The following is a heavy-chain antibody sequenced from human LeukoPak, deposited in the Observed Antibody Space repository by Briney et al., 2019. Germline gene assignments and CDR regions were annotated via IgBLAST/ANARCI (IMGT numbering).Heavy chain of an antibody. Sequence: PGGSLRLSCAASGFPFSGYSLTWIRQAPGKGLEWISYMSSSGGTIYYTDSVKGRFTVSRDNAKNSLYLQMNSLRAEDTAVYYCARDTSLSYGDYPDAFDIWGQGTMVTVSS. CDR2: MSSSGGTI. D-gene: IGHD4-17*01. CDR3: ARDTSLSYGDYPDAFDI. V-gene: IGHV3-48*04. CDR1: GFPFSGYS. J-gene: IGHJ3*02.